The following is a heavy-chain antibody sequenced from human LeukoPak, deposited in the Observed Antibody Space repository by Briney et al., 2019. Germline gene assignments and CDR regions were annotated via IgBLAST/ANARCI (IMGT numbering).Heavy chain of an antibody. D-gene: IGHD3-22*01. CDR1: GYTFTSYY. CDR3: ARGFRYYYDSSGYYLDY. V-gene: IGHV1-46*01. CDR2: INPSGGST. Sequence: GASVKVSCKASGYTFTSYYMHWVRQAPGQGLEWMGIINPSGGSTSYAQKFQGRVTMTRDTSTSTVYMELSSLRSEDTAVYYCARGFRYYYDSSGYYLDYWGQGTLVTVSS. J-gene: IGHJ4*02.